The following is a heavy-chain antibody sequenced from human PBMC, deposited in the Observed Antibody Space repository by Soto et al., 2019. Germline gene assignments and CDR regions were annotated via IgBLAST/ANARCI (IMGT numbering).Heavy chain of an antibody. CDR1: GYTFTSYA. CDR3: AREGHGHDGWFEP. D-gene: IGHD3-3*01. Sequence: GASVKVSCKASGYTFTSYAMHWVRQAPGQRLEWMGWINAGNGNTKYSQKFQGRVTITRDTSASTAYMELSRLRSEDTAVYYCAREGHGHDGWFEPWGQGTMVTVSS. V-gene: IGHV1-3*01. J-gene: IGHJ5*02. CDR2: INAGNGNT.